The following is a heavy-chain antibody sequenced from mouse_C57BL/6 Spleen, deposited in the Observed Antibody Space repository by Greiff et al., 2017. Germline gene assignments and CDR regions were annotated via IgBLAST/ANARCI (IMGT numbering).Heavy chain of an antibody. CDR2: IHPNSGST. J-gene: IGHJ4*01. Sequence: QVQLQQPGAELVKPGASVKLCCKASGYTFTSYWMHWVKQRPGQGLEWIGMIHPNSGSTNYNEKFKSKATLTVDKSSSTAYMQLSSLTSEDSAVYYCARLDYYGSSGYWGQGTSVTVSS. D-gene: IGHD1-1*01. CDR3: ARLDYYGSSGY. CDR1: GYTFTSYW. V-gene: IGHV1-64*01.